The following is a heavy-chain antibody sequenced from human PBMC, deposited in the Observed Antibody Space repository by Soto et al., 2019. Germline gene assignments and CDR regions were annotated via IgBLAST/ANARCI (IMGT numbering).Heavy chain of an antibody. CDR3: ARGGHVVVVTAALDY. CDR1: GDTFTDYY. D-gene: IGHD2-21*02. Sequence: QVQLMQSGAEVKKPGASVKVSCKASGDTFTDYYIHWVRQAPGQGLEWMGTVNPSGGHTTYAQHFLGRVTXPXAXPXXTLYMELTSLTSEDTAVYYCARGGHVVVVTAALDYWGQGTLVTVSS. V-gene: IGHV1-46*01. J-gene: IGHJ4*02. CDR2: VNPSGGHT.